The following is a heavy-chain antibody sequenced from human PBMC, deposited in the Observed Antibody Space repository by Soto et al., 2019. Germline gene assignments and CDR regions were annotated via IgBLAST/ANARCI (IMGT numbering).Heavy chain of an antibody. Sequence: SETLSLTCAVSGGSISSGGYSWSWIRQPPGKGLEWIGYIYHSGSTYYNPSLKSRVTISVDTSKNQFSLKLSSVTAADTAVYYCARRWGPTFDFWGQGTLVTVSS. CDR1: GGSISSGGYS. V-gene: IGHV4-30-2*02. J-gene: IGHJ4*02. D-gene: IGHD1-26*01. CDR2: IYHSGST. CDR3: ARRWGPTFDF.